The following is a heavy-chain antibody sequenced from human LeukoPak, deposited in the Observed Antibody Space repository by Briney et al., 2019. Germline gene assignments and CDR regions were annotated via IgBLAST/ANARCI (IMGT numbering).Heavy chain of an antibody. J-gene: IGHJ4*02. CDR3: ARDSEVDIAAAGPL. Sequence: GGSLRLTCAASGVTFSSYSMNWVRQAPGKGLEWVSSISSSSSYIYYADSVKGRFTISRDNAKNSLYLQMNSLRAEDTAVYYCARDSEVDIAAAGPLWGQGTLVTVSS. D-gene: IGHD6-13*01. CDR1: GVTFSSYS. V-gene: IGHV3-21*01. CDR2: ISSSSSYI.